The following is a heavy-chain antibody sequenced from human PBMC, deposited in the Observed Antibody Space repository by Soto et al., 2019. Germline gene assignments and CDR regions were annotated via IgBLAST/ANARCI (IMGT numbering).Heavy chain of an antibody. CDR1: GFTVSSYW. J-gene: IGHJ5*02. CDR3: ARTHYDFWSGPNLFDP. CDR2: IKQDGSEK. V-gene: IGHV3-7*05. Sequence: PGGSLRLSCAASGFTVSSYWMSWVRQAPGKGLEWVANIKQDGSEKYYVDSVKGRFTISRDNAKNSLYLQMNSLRAEDTAVYYCARTHYDFWSGPNLFDPWGQGTLVTVSS. D-gene: IGHD3-3*01.